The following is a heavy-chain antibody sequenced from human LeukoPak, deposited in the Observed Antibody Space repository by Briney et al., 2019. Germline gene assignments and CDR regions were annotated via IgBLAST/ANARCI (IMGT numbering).Heavy chain of an antibody. J-gene: IGHJ4*02. Sequence: SETLSLTCTVSGGFIRDSGYYWGWIRQPPGKGLEWIGTVFYSGRTYYNSSLQSRVTISVDTSKNQFSLRLSSVTPADTAIYYCARLSIDYGDYEGHYWGQGTLVTVSP. CDR2: VFYSGRT. CDR3: ARLSIDYGDYEGHY. D-gene: IGHD4-17*01. CDR1: GGFIRDSGYY. V-gene: IGHV4-39*01.